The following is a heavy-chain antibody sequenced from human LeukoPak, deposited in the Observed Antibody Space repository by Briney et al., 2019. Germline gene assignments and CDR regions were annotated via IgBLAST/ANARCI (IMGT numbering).Heavy chain of an antibody. J-gene: IGHJ4*02. CDR1: GFTFSSYS. Sequence: PGGSLRLSCAASGFTFSSYSMNWVRQAPGKGLEWVSSISSSSSYIYYADSVKGRFTISRDNAKNSLYLQMNSLRAEDTAVYYCASSEEQQDAFDYWGQGTLVTVSS. D-gene: IGHD6-13*01. V-gene: IGHV3-21*01. CDR2: ISSSSSYI. CDR3: ASSEEQQDAFDY.